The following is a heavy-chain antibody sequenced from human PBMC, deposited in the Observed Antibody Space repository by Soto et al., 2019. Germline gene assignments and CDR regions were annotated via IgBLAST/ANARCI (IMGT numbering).Heavy chain of an antibody. CDR2: INSSGST. J-gene: IGHJ5*02. CDR1: GGSFGSSAYY. CDR3: SRRAPEGFDP. V-gene: IGHV4-39*01. Sequence: SETLSLTCTVSGGSFGSSAYYWGWIRRAPGKGLEWIGSINSSGSTFSNPSLKSRVTLSVDTSKNQFSLKLTSVTAADTALYYCSRRAPEGFDPWGQGTLVNVS.